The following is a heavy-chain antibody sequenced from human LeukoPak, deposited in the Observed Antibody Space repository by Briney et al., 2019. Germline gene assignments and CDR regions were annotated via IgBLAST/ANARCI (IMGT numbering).Heavy chain of an antibody. CDR3: ARDFPPDGVYCSGGSCYHDY. Sequence: GGSLRLSCAASGFTVSSNYMSWVRQAPGKGLEWVSFIYSGGSTYYADSAKGRFTISRDNSNNTLYLQMNSLRAEDTAVYYCARDFPPDGVYCSGGSCYHDYWGQGTLVTVSS. D-gene: IGHD2-15*01. V-gene: IGHV3-66*01. CDR2: IYSGGST. J-gene: IGHJ4*02. CDR1: GFTVSSNY.